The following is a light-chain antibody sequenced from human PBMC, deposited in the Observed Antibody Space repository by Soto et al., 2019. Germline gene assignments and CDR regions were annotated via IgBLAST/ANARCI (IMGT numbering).Light chain of an antibody. CDR1: QSVSSSY. J-gene: IGKJ1*01. Sequence: EIVLTQSPGTLSLSPGERATLSCRASQSVSSSYLAWYQQKPGQAPRLLIYGASSRATGIPDRFSGSGSGADCTLTISRLEPEDFAVYYCHQYGSSRWTFGQGTNVEIK. V-gene: IGKV3-20*01. CDR2: GAS. CDR3: HQYGSSRWT.